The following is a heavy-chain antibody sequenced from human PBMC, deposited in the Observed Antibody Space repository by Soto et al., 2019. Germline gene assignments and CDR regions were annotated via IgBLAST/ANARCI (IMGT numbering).Heavy chain of an antibody. J-gene: IGHJ4*02. CDR2: IIPILGIA. CDR1: GGTFSSYT. V-gene: IGHV1-69*02. D-gene: IGHD2-8*02. Sequence: QVQLVQSGAEVKKPGSSVKVSCKASGGTFSSYTISWVRQAPGQGLEWMGRIIPILGIANYAQKFQGRVTIPADNSTSTAYMELSSLRSEDTPVYYCSSRTGRLYFAYWGQGTLVTVSS. CDR3: SSRTGRLYFAY.